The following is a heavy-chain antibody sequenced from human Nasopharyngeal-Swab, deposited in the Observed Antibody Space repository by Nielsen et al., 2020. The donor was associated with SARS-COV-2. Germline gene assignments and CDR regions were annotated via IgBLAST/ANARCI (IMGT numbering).Heavy chain of an antibody. V-gene: IGHV3-53*04. Sequence: GEAPKNPRATLGVTISCNLMRRVRPAPGKGLEWVSVIYSGGSTFYADSVEGRFTISRHNSKNTLYLQMNSLRPEDTAIYYCARDLSLYSSSPSNGMDVWGQGTTVTVSS. CDR1: GVTISCNL. D-gene: IGHD6-6*01. CDR3: ARDLSLYSSSPSNGMDV. CDR2: IYSGGST. J-gene: IGHJ6*02.